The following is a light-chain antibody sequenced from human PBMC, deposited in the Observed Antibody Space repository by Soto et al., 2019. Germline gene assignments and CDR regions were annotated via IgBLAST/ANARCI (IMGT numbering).Light chain of an antibody. V-gene: IGKV1-5*03. CDR1: QTISSW. J-gene: IGKJ1*01. Sequence: DIQMSQSPSTVSGSVGDRETIHCRASQTISSWLAWYQQKPGKAPKLLIYKASTLKSGVPSRFSGSGSGTEFTLTISSLQPDDFGVYYCQQYNKWPWTFGQGTKVDIK. CDR3: QQYNKWPWT. CDR2: KAS.